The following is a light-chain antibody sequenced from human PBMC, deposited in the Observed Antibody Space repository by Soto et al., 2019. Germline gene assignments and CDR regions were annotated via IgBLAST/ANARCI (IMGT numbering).Light chain of an antibody. CDR3: RSYTSSSYV. CDR2: EVS. V-gene: IGLV2-14*01. Sequence: QSVLTQPASVSGSPGQSITISCTGTSSDVGGYNYVSWYQQHPGKAPKLMIYEVSNRPSGVSNRFSGSKSGNTASLTISGLQAEDEADYYCRSYTSSSYVFGTGTKSPS. J-gene: IGLJ1*01. CDR1: SSDVGGYNY.